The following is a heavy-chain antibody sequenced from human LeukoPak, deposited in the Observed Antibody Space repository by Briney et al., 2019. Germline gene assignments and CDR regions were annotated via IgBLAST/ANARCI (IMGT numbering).Heavy chain of an antibody. CDR2: ISDSGGST. D-gene: IGHD2-2*01. V-gene: IGHV3-23*01. CDR1: EFTFSSYA. J-gene: IGHJ4*02. CDR3: AKDRRACSSSSCYYRFDY. Sequence: PGGSLRLSCAACEFTFSSYAMSWVRQAPGKGLEWVSAISDSGGSTYYADSVKGRFTISRDNSKNTVYLQMNSLRAEDTAVYYCAKDRRACSSSSCYYRFDYWGQGTLVTVSS.